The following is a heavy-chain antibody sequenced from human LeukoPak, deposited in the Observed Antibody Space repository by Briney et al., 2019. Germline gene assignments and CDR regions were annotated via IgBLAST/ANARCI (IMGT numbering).Heavy chain of an antibody. CDR2: INWNGGSA. CDR3: ARVKGSGYRNSIDY. V-gene: IGHV3-20*04. Sequence: GGSLRLSCAASGFTFDDYAMNWVRHAPGKGLEWVSGINWNGGSAYYRDSVKGRFTISRDNAKNSLYLQMNSLRAEDTALYYCARVKGSGYRNSIDYWGQGTLVTVSS. J-gene: IGHJ4*02. D-gene: IGHD3-3*01. CDR1: GFTFDDYA.